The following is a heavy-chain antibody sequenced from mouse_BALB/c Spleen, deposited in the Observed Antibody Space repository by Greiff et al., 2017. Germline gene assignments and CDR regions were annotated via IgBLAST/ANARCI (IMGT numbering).Heavy chain of an antibody. J-gene: IGHJ4*01. V-gene: IGHV1-9*01. CDR2: ILPGSGST. CDR1: GYTFSSYW. Sequence: QVQLQQSGAELMKPGASVKISCKATGYTFSSYWIEWVKQRPGHGLEWIGEILPGSGSTNYNEKFKGKATFTADTSSNTAYMQLSSLTSEDSAVYYCARRYYYGSSNYAMDYWGQGTSVTVSS. D-gene: IGHD1-1*01. CDR3: ARRYYYGSSNYAMDY.